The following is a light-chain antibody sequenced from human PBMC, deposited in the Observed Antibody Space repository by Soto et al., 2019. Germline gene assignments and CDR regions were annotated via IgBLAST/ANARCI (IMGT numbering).Light chain of an antibody. CDR1: SRDVGGYNY. CDR3: SSYTSSSLYV. Sequence: QSALTQPASVSGSPGQSITISCTGTSRDVGGYNYVSLYQQHPGKASKLMIYEVSNRPSGVSNRSSGSKSGNTASLTISALQANDEADYYCSSYTSSSLYVFGTGTKVTV. V-gene: IGLV2-14*01. CDR2: EVS. J-gene: IGLJ1*01.